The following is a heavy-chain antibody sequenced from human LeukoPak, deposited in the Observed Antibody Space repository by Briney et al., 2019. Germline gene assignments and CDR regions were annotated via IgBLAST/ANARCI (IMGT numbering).Heavy chain of an antibody. V-gene: IGHV3-21*01. CDR3: ARDLVAGTHWFDN. J-gene: IGHJ4*02. CDR1: GFTFSSYN. Sequence: GGSLRLSCVGSGFTFSSYNMNWVRQAPGKGLEWVASISYSGTNIYYAASLKGRFTIARDNAEKSVYLQMNSLRVEDTAVYYCARDLVAGTHWFDNWGRGTLVTVS. D-gene: IGHD6-19*01. CDR2: ISYSGTNI.